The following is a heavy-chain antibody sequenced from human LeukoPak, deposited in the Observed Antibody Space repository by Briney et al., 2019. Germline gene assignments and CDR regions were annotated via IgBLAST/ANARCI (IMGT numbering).Heavy chain of an antibody. CDR3: AQAAIRTSSWSHFDY. Sequence: SGGSLKLSCAASGFTFSSYWMSWVRQAPGKGLEWVANIKQDGSEKYYVDSVKGRFTVSRDNAKNSLYLQMNSLRAEDTAVYYCAQAAIRTSSWSHFDYWGQGTLVTVSS. CDR1: GFTFSSYW. D-gene: IGHD6-13*01. V-gene: IGHV3-7*01. J-gene: IGHJ4*02. CDR2: IKQDGSEK.